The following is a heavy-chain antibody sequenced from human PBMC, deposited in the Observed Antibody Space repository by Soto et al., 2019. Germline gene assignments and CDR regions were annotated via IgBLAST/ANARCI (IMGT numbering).Heavy chain of an antibody. D-gene: IGHD6-19*01. V-gene: IGHV1-3*01. CDR1: GYTFTSYA. J-gene: IGHJ4*02. Sequence: QVQLVQSGAEVKKPGASVKVSCKASGYTFTSYAMQWVRQAPGQRLEWMGWINAGNGNTKYSQKFQGRVTITSDTSASTAYMELSSLRTEVTAVYYCARDLGGWTDYWGQGTLVTVSS. CDR2: INAGNGNT. CDR3: ARDLGGWTDY.